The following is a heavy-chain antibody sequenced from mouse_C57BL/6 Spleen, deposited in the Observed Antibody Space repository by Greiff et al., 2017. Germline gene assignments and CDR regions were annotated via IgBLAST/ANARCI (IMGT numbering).Heavy chain of an antibody. V-gene: IGHV5-6*02. J-gene: IGHJ3*01. CDR2: ISSGGSYT. CDR1: GFTFSSYG. Sequence: DVMLVESGGDLVKPGGSLKLSCAASGFTFSSYGMSWVRQTPDKRLEWVATISSGGSYTYYPDSVKGRFTISRDNAKNTLYLQMSSLKSEDTAMYYCARQDTTVVAPFAYWGQGTLVTVSA. CDR3: ARQDTTVVAPFAY. D-gene: IGHD1-1*01.